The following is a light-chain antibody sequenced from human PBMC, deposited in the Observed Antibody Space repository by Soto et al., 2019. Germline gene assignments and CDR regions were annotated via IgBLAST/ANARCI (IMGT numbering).Light chain of an antibody. CDR3: QQRSNWLFT. V-gene: IGKV3-11*01. CDR2: EAS. CDR1: QSVSSY. J-gene: IGKJ3*01. Sequence: EIVLTQSPATLSLSPGERATLSCRASQSVSSYLAWYQQKPGQAPRLLIYEASNRATGIPARFSGSGSGTDFTLTISSLEREVFAVYYCQQRSNWLFTFGPGTKVDIK.